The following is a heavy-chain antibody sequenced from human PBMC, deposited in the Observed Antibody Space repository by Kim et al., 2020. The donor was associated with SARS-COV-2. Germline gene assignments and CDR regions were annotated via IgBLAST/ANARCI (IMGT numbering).Heavy chain of an antibody. CDR3: ARDLNWAFDY. CDR1: GFSFSDYT. CDR2: ISRSGSSM. J-gene: IGHJ4*02. D-gene: IGHD7-27*01. Sequence: GGSLRLSCAASGFSFSDYTMNWVRQAPGKGLEWVSFISRSGSSMYYADSVKGRFTISRDNGRNSLYLQMNRLRDADTAVYYCARDLNWAFDYWGQGTLVTVSS. V-gene: IGHV3-48*02.